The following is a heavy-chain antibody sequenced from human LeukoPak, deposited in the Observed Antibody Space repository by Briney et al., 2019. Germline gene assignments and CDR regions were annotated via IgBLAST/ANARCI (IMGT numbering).Heavy chain of an antibody. CDR3: ARGAGLFVDIVATTLIDFDY. CDR1: GYIFTNYG. V-gene: IGHV1-46*01. CDR2: INPTGGSA. J-gene: IGHJ4*02. D-gene: IGHD5-12*01. Sequence: ASVKVSCKASGYIFTNYGISWVRQAPGQGLEWMGIINPTGGSATYTQKFQGRVTMTRDTSTSTVYMELSRLRSDDTAVYYCARGAGLFVDIVATTLIDFDYWGQGTLVTVSS.